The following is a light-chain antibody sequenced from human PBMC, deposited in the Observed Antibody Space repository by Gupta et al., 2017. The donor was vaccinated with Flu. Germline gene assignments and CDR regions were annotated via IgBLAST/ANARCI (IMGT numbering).Light chain of an antibody. Sequence: LATLCVSPGQRATLAGRASQSVASNLVWYQQRPGQAPRLLIYGASIRATGIPARFSGRGSGTEFTLTISSLQSEDFAIYYCQQNNNWPLTFGGGTKVEIK. CDR2: GAS. CDR1: QSVASN. V-gene: IGKV3-15*01. J-gene: IGKJ4*02. CDR3: QQNNNWPLT.